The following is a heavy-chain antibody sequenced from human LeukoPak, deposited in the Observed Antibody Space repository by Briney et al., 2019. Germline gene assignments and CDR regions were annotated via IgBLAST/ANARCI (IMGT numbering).Heavy chain of an antibody. CDR3: ARRGNWFDP. Sequence: SETLSLTRTVSGGSISSYYWSWIRQPPVKGLEWIGYIYYSGSTNYNPSLKSRVTISVDTSKNQFSLKLSSVTAADTAVYYCARRGNWFDPWGQGTLVTVSS. CDR1: GGSISSYY. J-gene: IGHJ5*02. V-gene: IGHV4-59*01. CDR2: IYYSGST. D-gene: IGHD1-14*01.